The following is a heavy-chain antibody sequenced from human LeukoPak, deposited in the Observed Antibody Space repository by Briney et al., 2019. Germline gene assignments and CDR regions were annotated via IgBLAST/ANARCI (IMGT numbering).Heavy chain of an antibody. D-gene: IGHD1-14*01. J-gene: IGHJ4*02. CDR1: GFTFSSYW. CDR3: ARGYTVRTFGY. V-gene: IGHV3-7*01. Sequence: GGSLRLSCAASGFTFSSYWMSCVRQAPGKGLEWVANIKKDGSEKYYVDSVKGRFTISRDNAKNSLYLQMNSLRAEDTAVYYCARGYTVRTFGYWGQGTLVTVSS. CDR2: IKKDGSEK.